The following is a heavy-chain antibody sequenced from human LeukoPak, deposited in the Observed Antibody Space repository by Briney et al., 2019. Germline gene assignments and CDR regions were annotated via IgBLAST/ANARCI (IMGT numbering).Heavy chain of an antibody. CDR1: GYSFTSYW. J-gene: IGHJ4*02. CDR2: IYPGDSDT. D-gene: IGHD3-22*01. CDR3: ARRSGSYYDSSGYYAY. V-gene: IGHV5-51*01. Sequence: GASLKISCKGSGYSFTSYWIGWVRQMPGKGLEWMGIIYPGDSDTRYSPSFQGQVTISADKSISTAYLQWSSLKASDTAMYYRARRSGSYYDSSGYYAYWGQGTLVTVSS.